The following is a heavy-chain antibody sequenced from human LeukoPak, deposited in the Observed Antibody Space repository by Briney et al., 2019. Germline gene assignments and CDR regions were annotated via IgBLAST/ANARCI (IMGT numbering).Heavy chain of an antibody. CDR2: INWNGGRT. CDR1: GFTFDDYG. J-gene: IGHJ6*04. D-gene: IGHD3-10*02. Sequence: GGSLRLSCAASGFTFDDYGMSWVRQAPGKGLEWVSGINWNGGRTGYADSVKGRFTISRDNAKNSLYLQMNSLRAEDTAVYYCAELGITMIGGVWGKGTTVTISS. V-gene: IGHV3-20*04. CDR3: AELGITMIGGV.